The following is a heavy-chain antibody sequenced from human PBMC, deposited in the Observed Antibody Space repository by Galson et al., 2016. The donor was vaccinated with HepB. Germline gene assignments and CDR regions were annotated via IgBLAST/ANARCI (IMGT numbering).Heavy chain of an antibody. CDR2: IRGDGTFK. CDR3: TRSDYGDY. V-gene: IGHV3-74*03. CDR1: GPTISDYW. J-gene: IGHJ4*02. Sequence: SLRLSCAASGPTISDYWMHWVRQAPGKGLVWVSRIRGDGTFKTYADSVKGRFTISRDNARNTLYLQMDSLRVEDTAVYYCTRSDYGDYWGQGTLVTVSS.